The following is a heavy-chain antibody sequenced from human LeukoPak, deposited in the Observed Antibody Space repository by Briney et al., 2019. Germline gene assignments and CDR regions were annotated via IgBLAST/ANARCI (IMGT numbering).Heavy chain of an antibody. J-gene: IGHJ5*02. D-gene: IGHD4-23*01. CDR2: INPRGTST. CDR1: GYSFTSHY. V-gene: IGHV1-46*01. Sequence: VASVKVSCKASGYSFTSHYMHWVRQAPGQGLEWMGLINPRGTSTIYAEKFQGRIIMTRDMSTTTDYMELSSLKSDDTAVYYCARDNSIHERGWWFDPWGQGTLATVSS. CDR3: ARDNSIHERGWWFDP.